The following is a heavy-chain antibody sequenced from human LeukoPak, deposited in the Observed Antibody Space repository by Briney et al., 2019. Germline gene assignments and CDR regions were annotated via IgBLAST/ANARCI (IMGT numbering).Heavy chain of an antibody. CDR2: IWYDGSNK. V-gene: IGHV3-33*01. CDR3: ARDLVGALDY. CDR1: GFTFSSYG. D-gene: IGHD1-26*01. Sequence: GRSLRLSCAASGFTFSSYGMHWVRQAPGKGLEWVAVIWYDGSNKYYADSVEGRFTISRDNSKNTLYLQMNSLRAEDTAVYYCARDLVGALDYWGQGTLVTVSS. J-gene: IGHJ4*02.